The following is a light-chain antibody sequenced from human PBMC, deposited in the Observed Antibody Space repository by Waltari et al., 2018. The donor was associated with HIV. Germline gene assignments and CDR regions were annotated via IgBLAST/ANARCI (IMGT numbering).Light chain of an antibody. CDR3: QQLDRYPRT. Sequence: DIQLTQSPSFLSASVGDSVTITCRASQGISSYLAWYQQKPGKAPKLLIFEASTLQIGVPSRFSGSGFGTEFTLTISSLHPEDFATYSCQQLDRYPRTFGQGTKVEIK. V-gene: IGKV1-9*01. J-gene: IGKJ1*01. CDR2: EAS. CDR1: QGISSY.